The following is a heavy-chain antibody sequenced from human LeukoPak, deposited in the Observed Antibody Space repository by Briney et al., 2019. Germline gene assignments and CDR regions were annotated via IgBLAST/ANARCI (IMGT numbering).Heavy chain of an antibody. D-gene: IGHD6-6*01. V-gene: IGHV3-33*03. CDR3: ARGPNSNWSGLDF. CDR2: IWYDGSNE. CDR1: GFTFSTYA. Sequence: GGSLRLSCAASGFTFSTYAMNWVRQAPGKGLEWVAVIWYDGSNEYYADSVKGRFTVSRDNAKNTLYLQVNNLRAEDTAVYYCARGPNSNWSGLDFWGQGTLLTVSS. J-gene: IGHJ4*02.